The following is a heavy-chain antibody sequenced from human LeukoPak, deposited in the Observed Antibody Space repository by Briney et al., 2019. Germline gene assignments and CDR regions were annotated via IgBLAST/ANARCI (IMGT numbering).Heavy chain of an antibody. J-gene: IGHJ4*02. CDR2: IYTSGST. Sequence: PSETLSLTCTVSGDFLSNPSYYWSWIRQPAGKGLEWIGRIYTSGSTNYNPSLKSRVTISVDTSKNQFSLKLSSVTAADTAVYYCARELIVGATLDYWGQGTLVTVSS. V-gene: IGHV4-61*02. CDR1: GDFLSNPSYY. CDR3: ARELIVGATLDY. D-gene: IGHD1-26*01.